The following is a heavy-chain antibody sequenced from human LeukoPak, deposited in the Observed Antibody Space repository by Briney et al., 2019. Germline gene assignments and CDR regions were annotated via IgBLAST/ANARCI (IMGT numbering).Heavy chain of an antibody. CDR3: ARQDLRYYDSGGDFDY. V-gene: IGHV4-39*01. Sequence: SETLSLTCTVSGGSISSSSYYWGWIRQPPGKGLEWIGSIYYSGSTYYNPSLKSRVTISVDTSKNQFSLKLSSVTAADTAVYYCARQDLRYYDSGGDFDYWGQGTLVTASS. CDR1: GGSISSSSYY. CDR2: IYYSGST. D-gene: IGHD3-22*01. J-gene: IGHJ4*02.